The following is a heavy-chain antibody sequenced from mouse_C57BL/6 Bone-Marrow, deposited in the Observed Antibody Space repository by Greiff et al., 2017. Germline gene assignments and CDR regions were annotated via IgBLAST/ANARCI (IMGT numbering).Heavy chain of an antibody. CDR1: GYTFTSYG. J-gene: IGHJ4*01. D-gene: IGHD3-2*02. CDR2: IYPRSGNT. CDR3: ARQLRLRRNGAMDY. V-gene: IGHV1-81*01. Sequence: QVQLQQSGAELARPGASVKLSCKASGYTFTSYGISWVKQRTGQGLEWIGEIYPRSGNTYYNEKFKGKATLTADKSSSTAYMELRSLTSEDSAVYFCARQLRLRRNGAMDYWGQGTSVTVSS.